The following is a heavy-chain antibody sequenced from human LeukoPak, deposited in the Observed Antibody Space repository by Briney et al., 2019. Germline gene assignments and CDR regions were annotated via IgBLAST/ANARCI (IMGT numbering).Heavy chain of an antibody. Sequence: GGSLRLSCAASGFTFNNYAMNWVRQAPGKGLEWVSGISGSGGSTYYADSVRGRFTISRDNSKNTLYLQMNSLRAEDTAVYYCARDQQWELRVPFDYWGQGTLVTVSS. CDR2: ISGSGGST. V-gene: IGHV3-23*01. CDR3: ARDQQWELRVPFDY. CDR1: GFTFNNYA. J-gene: IGHJ4*02. D-gene: IGHD1-26*01.